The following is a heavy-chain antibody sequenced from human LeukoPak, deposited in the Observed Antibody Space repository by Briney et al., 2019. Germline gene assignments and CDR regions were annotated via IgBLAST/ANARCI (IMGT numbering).Heavy chain of an antibody. V-gene: IGHV4-39*01. Sequence: PSETLSLTCTVSGGSISSSYYWVWIRQPPGKGLEWIGNIYYRGTTYYTPSLKSRLTISVDTSKNQFSLKLSSVTATDTAVYYCARMTLAHYFDYWGQGTPVSVSS. CDR3: ARMTLAHYFDY. J-gene: IGHJ4*02. CDR1: GGSISSSYY. CDR2: IYYRGTT.